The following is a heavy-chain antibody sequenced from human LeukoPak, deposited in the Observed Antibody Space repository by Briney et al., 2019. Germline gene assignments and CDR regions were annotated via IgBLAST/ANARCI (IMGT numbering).Heavy chain of an antibody. Sequence: SVKVSCKASGGTFSSYAISWVRQAPGQGLEWMGRIIPILGIANYAQKFQGRVTITADKSTSTAYMELSSLRSEDTAVYYCARDSFYYGSGSYYNVDYWGQGTLVTVSS. CDR2: IIPILGIA. CDR3: ARDSFYYGSGSYYNVDY. D-gene: IGHD3-10*01. CDR1: GGTFSSYA. V-gene: IGHV1-69*04. J-gene: IGHJ4*02.